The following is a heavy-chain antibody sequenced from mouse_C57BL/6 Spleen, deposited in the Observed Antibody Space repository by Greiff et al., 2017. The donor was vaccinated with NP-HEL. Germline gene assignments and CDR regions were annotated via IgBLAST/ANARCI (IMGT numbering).Heavy chain of an antibody. CDR2: INPSRGYN. J-gene: IGHJ2*01. V-gene: IGHV1-7*01. CDR1: GYTFTSYW. CDR3: ARGTAQATFFDY. D-gene: IGHD3-2*02. Sequence: QVQLQQSGAELAKPGASVKLSCKASGYTFTSYWMHWVKQRPGQGLEWIGYINPSRGYNKSNQKFKDKATLTADKSYSTAYMQLSSLTYEDSAVYYCARGTAQATFFDYWGQGTTLTVSS.